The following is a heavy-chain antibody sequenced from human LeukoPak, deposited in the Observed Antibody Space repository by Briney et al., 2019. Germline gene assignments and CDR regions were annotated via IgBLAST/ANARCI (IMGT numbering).Heavy chain of an antibody. J-gene: IGHJ3*02. CDR1: GLTFSTYA. CDR2: ISGSGGST. V-gene: IGHV3-23*01. Sequence: GGTLRLSCVASGLTFSTYAMSWVRQAPGKGLEWVSGISGSGGSTSNADSVKGRFTISRANSKHTLYLQMNSLRAEDTAVYYCAKDLEDTAMIRRPFDIWGQGTMVTVSS. CDR3: AKDLEDTAMIRRPFDI. D-gene: IGHD5-18*01.